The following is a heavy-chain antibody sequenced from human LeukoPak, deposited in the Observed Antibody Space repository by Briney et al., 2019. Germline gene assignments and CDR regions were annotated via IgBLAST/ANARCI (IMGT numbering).Heavy chain of an antibody. CDR3: ARDIVVVPAALKYNWFDP. Sequence: ASVKVSCKASGYTFTSYGISWVRQAPGQGLEWMGWISAYNGNTNHAQKLQGRVTMTTDTSTSTAYMELRSLRSDDTAVYYCARDIVVVPAALKYNWFDPWGQGTLVTVSS. CDR2: ISAYNGNT. D-gene: IGHD2-2*01. J-gene: IGHJ5*02. V-gene: IGHV1-18*01. CDR1: GYTFTSYG.